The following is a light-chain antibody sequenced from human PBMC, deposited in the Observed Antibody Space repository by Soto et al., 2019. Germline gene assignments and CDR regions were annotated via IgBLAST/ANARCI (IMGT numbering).Light chain of an antibody. CDR1: SSDVGGYNY. CDR3: SSYTSSSIDYV. Sequence: QSALTKPASVSGSPGQSITISCTGTSSDVGGYNYVSWYQQHPGKAPKLMIYEVSNRPSGVSNRVSGSKSGNTASLTISGLQAEDEADYYCSSYTSSSIDYVFGTGTKLTVL. V-gene: IGLV2-14*01. CDR2: EVS. J-gene: IGLJ1*01.